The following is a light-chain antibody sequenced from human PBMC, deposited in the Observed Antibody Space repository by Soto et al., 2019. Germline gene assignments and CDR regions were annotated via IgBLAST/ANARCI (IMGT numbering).Light chain of an antibody. CDR1: QSLLHSNGYNY. J-gene: IGKJ4*01. Sequence: DIVMTQSPLSLPVTLGEPASISCRSSQSLLHSNGYNYLDWYLQKPGQSPQLLNFLASNRASGVSDRFSGSGSGTDFTLKISRVEAEDVGIYYCMQGPQTPLTFGGGTKVEIK. CDR3: MQGPQTPLT. V-gene: IGKV2-28*01. CDR2: LAS.